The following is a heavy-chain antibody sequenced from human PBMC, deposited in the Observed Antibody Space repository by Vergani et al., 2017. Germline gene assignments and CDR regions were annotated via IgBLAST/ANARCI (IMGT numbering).Heavy chain of an antibody. CDR2: TWYDGNNK. CDR3: ARDLRLLYNRFDP. D-gene: IGHD1-14*01. V-gene: IGHV3-33*01. CDR1: GFTFNQYG. J-gene: IGHJ5*02. Sequence: QVQLVESGGGVVQPGRSLRLSCAASGFTFNQYGMHWVRQAPGKGLEWVAVTWYDGNNKQYADSVKGRFTISRDNSKSTMYLQMNSLRDEDTGVYYCARDLRLLYNRFDPWGQGTLVFVS.